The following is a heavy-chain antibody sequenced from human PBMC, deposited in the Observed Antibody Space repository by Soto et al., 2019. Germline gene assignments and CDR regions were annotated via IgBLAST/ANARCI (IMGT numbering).Heavy chain of an antibody. CDR2: VSGSGGTT. J-gene: IGHJ5*02. Sequence: GGSLRLSCAASGFTFSSFAMSWVRQAPGKGLEWVSAVSGSGGTTYYADSVRGRFTISRDNSKNTLYLQMNSLRAEDTAIYFCARCTVDTIVTSGWCHYLDPWGQGTLVTVSS. D-gene: IGHD6-19*01. V-gene: IGHV3-23*01. CDR1: GFTFSSFA. CDR3: ARCTVDTIVTSGWCHYLDP.